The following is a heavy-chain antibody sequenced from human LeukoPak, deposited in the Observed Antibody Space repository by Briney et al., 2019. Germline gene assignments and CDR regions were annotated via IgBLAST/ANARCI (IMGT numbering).Heavy chain of an antibody. CDR1: GFTFSSYA. CDR3: ARGGATIVFIDY. D-gene: IGHD1-26*01. Sequence: GGSLRLSCAASGFTFSSYAMHWVRQAPGKGLEWVAVISYDGSNKYYADSVKGRFTISRDNSKNTLYLQMNSLRAEDTAVYYCARGGATIVFIDYWGQGTLVTVSS. V-gene: IGHV3-30*04. J-gene: IGHJ4*02. CDR2: ISYDGSNK.